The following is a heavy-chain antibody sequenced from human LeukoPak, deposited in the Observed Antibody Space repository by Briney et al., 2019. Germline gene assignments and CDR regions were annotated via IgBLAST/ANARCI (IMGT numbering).Heavy chain of an antibody. CDR2: IYPSDSDT. V-gene: IGHV5-51*01. D-gene: IGHD5-12*01. CDR3: ARWLGVANVDY. Sequence: GESLKISCKGSGYSFTTYWIAWVRQMPGKGLEWMGIIYPSDSDTRYSPSFQGQVTISADKSISTAYLQWSSLKASDTAMYYCARWLGVANVDYWGQGTLVTVSS. J-gene: IGHJ4*02. CDR1: GYSFTTYW.